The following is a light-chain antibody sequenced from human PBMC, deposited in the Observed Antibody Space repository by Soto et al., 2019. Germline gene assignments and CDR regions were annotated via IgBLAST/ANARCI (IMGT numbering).Light chain of an antibody. CDR1: QSVSSN. Sequence: VLTQSLFILAASPAASSTLSCRASQSVSSNLAWYQQKPGQAPRLLIYGASTRATGIPARFSGSGSGTEFTLTISSLQSEDFAVYYCQQFNNWPPWTFGQGTKV. CDR3: QQFNNWPPWT. J-gene: IGKJ1*01. CDR2: GAS. V-gene: IGKV3-15*01.